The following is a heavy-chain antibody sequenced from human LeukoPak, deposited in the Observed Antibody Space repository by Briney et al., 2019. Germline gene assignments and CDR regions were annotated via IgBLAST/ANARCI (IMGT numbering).Heavy chain of an antibody. D-gene: IGHD2-2*01. J-gene: IGHJ4*02. CDR3: ARGYCSSTSCYVWADY. Sequence: GGSLRLSCAASGFTFSSYEMNWVRQAPGKGLEWVSYISSSGSTIYYADSVKGRFTISRDNAKNSLYLQMNSLRAEDTAVYYCARGYCSSTSCYVWADYWGQGTLVTVSS. V-gene: IGHV3-48*03. CDR2: ISSSGSTI. CDR1: GFTFSSYE.